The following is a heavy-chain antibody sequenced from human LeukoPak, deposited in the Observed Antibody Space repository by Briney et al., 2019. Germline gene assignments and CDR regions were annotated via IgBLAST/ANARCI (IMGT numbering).Heavy chain of an antibody. Sequence: GASVKVSCKASGGTFSSYAISWVRQAPGQGLEWMGGIIPIFGTANYAQKFQGRVTITADKSTSTAYMELSSLRSEDTAVYYCLIAYRHSVEDYYYYMDVWGKGTTVTVSS. CDR1: GGTFSSYA. V-gene: IGHV1-69*06. J-gene: IGHJ6*03. CDR3: LIAYRHSVEDYYYYMDV. D-gene: IGHD1-1*01. CDR2: IIPIFGTA.